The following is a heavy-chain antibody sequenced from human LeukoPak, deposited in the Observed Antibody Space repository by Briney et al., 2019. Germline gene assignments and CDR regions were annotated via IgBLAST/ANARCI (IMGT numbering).Heavy chain of an antibody. D-gene: IGHD1-1*01. CDR1: GGSISSYY. CDR2: IFYSGST. CDR3: ARAPYSWIDVGLDY. Sequence: SETLSLTCTVSGGSISSYYWSWIRQSPGKGLESIGYIFYSGSTNYNPSLKSRVTISVDTSNNQFSLKLSSVTAADTAVYYCARAPYSWIDVGLDYWGQGTLVTVSS. V-gene: IGHV4-59*01. J-gene: IGHJ4*02.